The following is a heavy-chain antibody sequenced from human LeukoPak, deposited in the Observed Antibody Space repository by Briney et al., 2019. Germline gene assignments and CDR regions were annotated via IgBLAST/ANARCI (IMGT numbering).Heavy chain of an antibody. D-gene: IGHD2-21*02. CDR3: ARAYCGGDCYSVSDWFDP. V-gene: IGHV4-59*11. CDR1: GGSISSHY. Sequence: SETLSLTCTVSGGSISSHYWSWIRQPPGKGLEWIGYIYYSGSTNYNPSLKSRVTISVDTSKNQFSLKLSSVTAADTAVYYCARAYCGGDCYSVSDWFDPWGQGTLVTVSS. J-gene: IGHJ5*02. CDR2: IYYSGST.